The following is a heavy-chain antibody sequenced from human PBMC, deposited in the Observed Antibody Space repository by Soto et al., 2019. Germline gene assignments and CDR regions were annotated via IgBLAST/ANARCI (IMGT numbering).Heavy chain of an antibody. CDR3: ARSYRRYCSGGSCYSYYYYYMDV. CDR2: IYYSGST. Sequence: SETLSLTCTVSGGSISGYYWSWIRQPPGKGLEWIGYIYYSGSTNYNPSLKSRVTISVDTSKNQFSLKLSSVTAADTAVYYCARSYRRYCSGGSCYSYYYYYMDVWGKGTTVTVSS. J-gene: IGHJ6*03. D-gene: IGHD2-15*01. V-gene: IGHV4-59*01. CDR1: GGSISGYY.